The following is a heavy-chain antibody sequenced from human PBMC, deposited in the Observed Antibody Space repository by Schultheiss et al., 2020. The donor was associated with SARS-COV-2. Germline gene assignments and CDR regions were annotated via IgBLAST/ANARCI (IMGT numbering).Heavy chain of an antibody. J-gene: IGHJ4*02. V-gene: IGHV4-34*01. D-gene: IGHD5-18*01. Sequence: SETLSLTCAVYGGSFSGYYWSWIRQPPGKGLEWIGEINHSGSTNYNPSLKSRVTISVDTSKNQFSLKLISVTAADTAVFYCARAAGTGMVDYWGQGTLVTVSS. CDR1: GGSFSGYY. CDR3: ARAAGTGMVDY. CDR2: INHSGST.